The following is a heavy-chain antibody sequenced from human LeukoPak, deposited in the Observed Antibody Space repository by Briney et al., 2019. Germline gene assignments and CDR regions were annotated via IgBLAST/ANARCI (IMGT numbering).Heavy chain of an antibody. CDR2: IIPIFGTA. V-gene: IGHV1-69*06. CDR3: ARALGDYGDCVACLYFDY. D-gene: IGHD4-17*01. J-gene: IGHJ4*02. Sequence: VASVKVSCKASGGTFSSYAISWVRHAPGQGLEWMGGIIPIFGTANYAQKVQGGGTITADKSTSTAYMELSSLRSEDTAVYYCARALGDYGDCVACLYFDYWGQGTLVTVSS. CDR1: GGTFSSYA.